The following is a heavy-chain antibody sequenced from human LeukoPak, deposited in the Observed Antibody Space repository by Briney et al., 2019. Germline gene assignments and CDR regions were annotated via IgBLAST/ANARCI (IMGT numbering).Heavy chain of an antibody. Sequence: GASVKVSCKASGYTFTGYYMHWVRQAPGQGLEWMGWINPNSGGTNYAQKFQGRVTMTRDTSISTAYMELSRLRSDDTAVYYCARDKWELLWSGVPPPIFDYWGQGTLVTVSS. CDR1: GYTFTGYY. J-gene: IGHJ4*02. D-gene: IGHD1-26*01. CDR2: INPNSGGT. V-gene: IGHV1-2*02. CDR3: ARDKWELLWSGVPPPIFDY.